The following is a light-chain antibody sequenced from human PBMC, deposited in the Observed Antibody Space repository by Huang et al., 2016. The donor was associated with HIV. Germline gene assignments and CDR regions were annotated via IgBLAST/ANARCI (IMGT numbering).Light chain of an antibody. CDR2: DAC. Sequence: EIVLTQSPATLSLSPGERATLSCRASQSVSSYLAWYQQKPGQAPRLLIYDACNRATGIPARFSGSGSGTDFTFTISSQEPEDFAVYYCQQRSNWPPGFGQGTRLEIK. CDR3: QQRSNWPPG. J-gene: IGKJ5*01. CDR1: QSVSSY. V-gene: IGKV3-11*01.